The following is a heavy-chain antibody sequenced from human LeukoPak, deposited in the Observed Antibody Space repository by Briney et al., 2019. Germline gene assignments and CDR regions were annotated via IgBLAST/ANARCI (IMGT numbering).Heavy chain of an antibody. CDR2: INAGNGNT. CDR3: ARSGSSSSYYYMDV. Sequence: ASVKVSCKASGYTFTSYAMHWVRQAPGQRLEWMGWINAGNGNTKYSQEFQGRVTITRDTSASTAYMELSSLRSEDMAVYYCARSGSSSSYYYMDVWGKGTTVTVSS. J-gene: IGHJ6*03. CDR1: GYTFTSYA. D-gene: IGHD6-6*01. V-gene: IGHV1-3*03.